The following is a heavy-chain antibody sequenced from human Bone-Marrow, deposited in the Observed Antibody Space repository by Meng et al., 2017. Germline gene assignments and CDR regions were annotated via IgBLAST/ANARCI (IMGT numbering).Heavy chain of an antibody. V-gene: IGHV1-46*01. CDR3: ARQRSGVVSDFIP. CDR1: GHTFTSYY. CDR2: INPSGGST. D-gene: IGHD3-22*01. Sequence: ASVKVSCPAGGHTFTSYYMHWGRQAPGQGLEWMGIINPSGGSTSYAQKFQGRVTMTRDTSTSTVYMELSRRSSEDTAVYYCARQRSGVVSDFIPCGQAILVTVSS. J-gene: IGHJ5*02.